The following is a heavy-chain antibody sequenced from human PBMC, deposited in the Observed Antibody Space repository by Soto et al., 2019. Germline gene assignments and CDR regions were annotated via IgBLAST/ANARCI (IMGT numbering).Heavy chain of an antibody. D-gene: IGHD1-26*01. V-gene: IGHV4-39*01. CDR3: ARHNGVGDPGGNWFDP. Sequence: SETLSLTCTVSGGPISSSSYYWGWIRQPPGKGLEWIGSIYYSGSTYYNPSLKSRVTISVDTSKNQFSLKLSSVTAADTAVYYCARHNGVGDPGGNWFDPWGQGTLVTVSS. J-gene: IGHJ5*02. CDR2: IYYSGST. CDR1: GGPISSSSYY.